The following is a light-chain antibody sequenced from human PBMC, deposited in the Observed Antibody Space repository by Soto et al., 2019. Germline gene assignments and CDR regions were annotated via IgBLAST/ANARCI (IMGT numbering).Light chain of an antibody. V-gene: IGKV3-15*01. J-gene: IGKJ4*01. CDR3: QQYINWPLT. Sequence: EIVMTQSPATLSVSPGERATLSCRASQTVNSYLAWYQQKPGQAPRLLIYGASTRATGIPARLSGSGSGTEFTLSISSLQSEDFAVYYCQQYINWPLTFGGGTEVEIK. CDR2: GAS. CDR1: QTVNSY.